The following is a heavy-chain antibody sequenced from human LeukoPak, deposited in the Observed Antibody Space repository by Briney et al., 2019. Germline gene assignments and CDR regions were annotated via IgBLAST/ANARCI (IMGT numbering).Heavy chain of an antibody. CDR1: GGSLSSSSYY. Sequence: SETLSLTCTVSGGSLSSSSYYWGWIRQPPGKGLEWIGSIYYSGSTYYNPSLKSRVTISVDTSKNQFSLKLSSVTAADTAVYYCARGTSGSYEEDGFDYWGQGTLVTVSS. CDR3: ARGTSGSYEEDGFDY. J-gene: IGHJ4*02. D-gene: IGHD1-26*01. CDR2: IYYSGST. V-gene: IGHV4-39*01.